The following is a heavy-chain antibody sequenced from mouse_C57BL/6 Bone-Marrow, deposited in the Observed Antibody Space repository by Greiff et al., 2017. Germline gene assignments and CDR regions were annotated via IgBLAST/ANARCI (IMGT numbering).Heavy chain of an antibody. CDR3: ARRYYGSSYWYFEV. CDR1: GYTFTSYW. V-gene: IGHV1-55*01. D-gene: IGHD1-1*01. CDR2: IYPGSGST. Sequence: QVQLKQPGAELVKPGASVKMSCKASGYTFTSYWITWVKQRPGQGLEWIGDIYPGSGSTNYNEKFKSKATLTVDTSSSTAYMQLSSLTSEDSAVYYCARRYYGSSYWYFEVWGTGATVTVAS. J-gene: IGHJ1*03.